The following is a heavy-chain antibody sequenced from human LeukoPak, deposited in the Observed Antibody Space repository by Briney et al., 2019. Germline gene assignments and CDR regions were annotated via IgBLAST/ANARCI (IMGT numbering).Heavy chain of an antibody. D-gene: IGHD6-19*01. CDR1: GGSVSSYY. J-gene: IGHJ4*02. CDR2: IYYSGST. CDR3: ARLQQWYSSDI. V-gene: IGHV4-59*08. Sequence: PSETLSLTCTVSGGSVSSYYWSWIRQPPGKGLEWIGYIYYSGSTNYNPSLKSRVTISVDTSKNQFSLKLSSVTAADTAVYYCARLQQWYSSDIWGQGTLGTVSS.